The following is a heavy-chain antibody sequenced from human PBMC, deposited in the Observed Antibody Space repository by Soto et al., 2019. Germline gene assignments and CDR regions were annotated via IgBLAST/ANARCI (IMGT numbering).Heavy chain of an antibody. D-gene: IGHD3-16*01. CDR1: GGSLTSDGYY. Sequence: PSETLSITCTVSGGSLTSDGYYWSWIRQLPGKGLEWIGYIYYSGSIFYNPFLKSRASISAHSSKRQFSLKLTSVTAADTAVYYCARSRLWAQHFDSRGQGTLVTVYS. V-gene: IGHV4-31*03. J-gene: IGHJ4*02. CDR3: ARSRLWAQHFDS. CDR2: IYYSGSI.